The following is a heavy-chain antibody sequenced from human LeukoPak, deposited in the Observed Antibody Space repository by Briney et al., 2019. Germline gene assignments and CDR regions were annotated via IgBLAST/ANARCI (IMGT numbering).Heavy chain of an antibody. V-gene: IGHV4-34*01. J-gene: IGHJ6*02. CDR3: AREVNYDSSGYYSASSGSYGMDV. Sequence: SETLSLTCAVYGGSFSGYYWSWLRQPPGKGLEWIGEINHSGSTNYNPSLKSRVTISVDTSKNQFSLKLSSVTAADTAVYYCAREVNYDSSGYYSASSGSYGMDVWGQGTTVTVSS. CDR2: INHSGST. D-gene: IGHD3-22*01. CDR1: GGSFSGYY.